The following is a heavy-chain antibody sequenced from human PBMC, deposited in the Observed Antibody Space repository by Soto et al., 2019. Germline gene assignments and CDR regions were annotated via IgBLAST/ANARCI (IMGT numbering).Heavy chain of an antibody. CDR2: IYSGGST. CDR1: GFTVSSNY. CDR3: ARVSFDWLSAIGDYYYYYMDV. J-gene: IGHJ6*03. D-gene: IGHD3-9*01. V-gene: IGHV3-66*01. Sequence: GGSLRLSCAASGFTVSSNYMSWVRQAPGKGLEWVSVIYSGGSTYYADSVKGRFTISRDNSKNTLYLQMNSLRAEDTAVYYCARVSFDWLSAIGDYYYYYMDVWGKGTTVTVSS.